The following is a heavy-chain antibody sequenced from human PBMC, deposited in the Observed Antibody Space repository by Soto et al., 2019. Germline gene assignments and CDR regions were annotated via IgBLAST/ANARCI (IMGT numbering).Heavy chain of an antibody. Sequence: EMQLLESGGGLVQPGGSLRLSCAVSGFSFSTYGVTWVRQAPGKGLEWVCGVSGGSGVTHSADSVKGRFTITGDDSKNTVYLQMHSLGVEDTAVYYCAKWNGYGDVWGQGTLVTVSS. CDR2: VSGGSGVT. CDR3: AKWNGYGDV. J-gene: IGHJ4*02. V-gene: IGHV3-23*01. D-gene: IGHD4-17*01. CDR1: GFSFSTYG.